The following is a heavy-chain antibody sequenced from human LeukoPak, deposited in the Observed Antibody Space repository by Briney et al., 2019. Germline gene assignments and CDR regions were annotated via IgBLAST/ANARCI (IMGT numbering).Heavy chain of an antibody. J-gene: IGHJ6*03. V-gene: IGHV3-74*01. Sequence: PGGSLRLSCAASGFTFSDYWMHWVRQAPGKGLVWVSRISSDGSRVTYADSVKGRFTISRDNAKNTLNLQMNSLRAEDTAVYYCARSSGWYHRGPDYYYYYMDVWGKGTTVTVS. CDR1: GFTFSDYW. CDR2: ISSDGSRV. CDR3: ARSSGWYHRGPDYYYYYMDV. D-gene: IGHD6-19*01.